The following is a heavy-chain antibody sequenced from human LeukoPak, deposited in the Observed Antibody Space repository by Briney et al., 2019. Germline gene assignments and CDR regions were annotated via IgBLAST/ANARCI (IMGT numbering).Heavy chain of an antibody. D-gene: IGHD3-10*01. J-gene: IGHJ6*02. CDR2: ISSSSSYI. CDR1: GFTFSSYS. V-gene: IGHV3-21*01. Sequence: GGSLRLSSAASGFTFSSYSMNWVHQAPGKGLEWVSSISSSSSYIYYADAVKGRFTISRDNAKNSLYLQMNSLRAEDTAVYYCARAFTYEGSGTFYGMDVWGQGTTVTVSS. CDR3: ARAFTYEGSGTFYGMDV.